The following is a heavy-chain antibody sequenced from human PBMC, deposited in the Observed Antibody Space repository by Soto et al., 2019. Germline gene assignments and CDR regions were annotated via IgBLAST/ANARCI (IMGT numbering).Heavy chain of an antibody. Sequence: GGSLRLSCAASGFTVISNYMSWVRQAPGKGLEYVSLIYAGGTTYYAESVKGRFTISRDNSNNTLYLQMNSLRAEDTAVYYCARGHGSPWNWGQGTLVTVSS. CDR1: GFTVISNY. CDR2: IYAGGTT. V-gene: IGHV3-66*01. D-gene: IGHD1-1*01. CDR3: ARGHGSPWN. J-gene: IGHJ4*02.